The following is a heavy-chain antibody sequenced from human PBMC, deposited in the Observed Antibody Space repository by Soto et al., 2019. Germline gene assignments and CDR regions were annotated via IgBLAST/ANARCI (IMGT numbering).Heavy chain of an antibody. D-gene: IGHD3-22*01. V-gene: IGHV4-59*01. CDR3: AGLYPYESSGYHLNY. CDR1: GGSINTYY. Sequence: SETLSLTCTVSGGSINTYYWSWIRQPPGKGLERIGDIYYTGTTNYNPSLKSRVPISVDTSTNQFPLKLSSVTAADTAVFYCAGLYPYESSGYHLNYWGQGALVTVSS. CDR2: IYYTGTT. J-gene: IGHJ4*02.